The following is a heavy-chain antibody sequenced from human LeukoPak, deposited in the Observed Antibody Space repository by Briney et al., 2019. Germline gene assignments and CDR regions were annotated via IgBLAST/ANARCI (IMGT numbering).Heavy chain of an antibody. Sequence: SQTPSLTCTVSGGSISSGGYYWSWIRQHPGKGLEWIGYIYYSGSTYYNPSLKSRVTISVDTSKNQFSLKLSSVTAADTAVYYCARGSGDQDAFDIWGQGTMVTVSS. J-gene: IGHJ3*02. D-gene: IGHD6-25*01. CDR3: ARGSGDQDAFDI. CDR2: IYYSGST. V-gene: IGHV4-31*03. CDR1: GGSISSGGYY.